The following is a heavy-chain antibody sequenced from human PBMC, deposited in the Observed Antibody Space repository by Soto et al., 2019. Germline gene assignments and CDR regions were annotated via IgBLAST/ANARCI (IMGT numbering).Heavy chain of an antibody. CDR3: ARGNYYDSSGYYPPYFQH. V-gene: IGHV4-61*01. Sequence: QVQLQESGPGLVKPSETLSLTCTVSGGSVSSGSYYWSWIRQPPGKGLEWIGYIYYSGSTNYNPSLKSRVTISVDTSKNQFSLKLSSVTAADTAAYYCARGNYYDSSGYYPPYFQHWGQGTLVTVSS. J-gene: IGHJ1*01. CDR1: GGSVSSGSYY. CDR2: IYYSGST. D-gene: IGHD3-22*01.